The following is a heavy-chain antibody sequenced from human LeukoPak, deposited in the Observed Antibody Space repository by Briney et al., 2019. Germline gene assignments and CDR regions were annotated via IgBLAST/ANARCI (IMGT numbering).Heavy chain of an antibody. CDR2: IYTSEST. Sequence: PSETLSLTCTVSGGSISSGSYCWNWIRQPAGQGLEWIGHIYTSESTNYSPSLKSRISMSIDTSKNQFSLRLSSVTAADTAVYYCASISDGSYGLIWGQGTLVTVSS. D-gene: IGHD5-18*01. CDR1: GGSISSGSYC. V-gene: IGHV4-61*09. CDR3: ASISDGSYGLI. J-gene: IGHJ4*02.